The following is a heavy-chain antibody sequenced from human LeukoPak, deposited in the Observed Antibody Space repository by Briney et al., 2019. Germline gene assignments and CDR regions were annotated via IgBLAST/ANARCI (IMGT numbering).Heavy chain of an antibody. CDR2: IYYSGST. Sequence: SETLSLTCTVSGDSISSYYWSWIRQPPGKGLEWIGYIYYSGSTNYNPSLKSRVTISVDTSKNQFSLKLSSVTAADTAVYYCARDELGAGTVGYWGQGTLVTVSS. CDR1: GDSISSYY. V-gene: IGHV4-59*01. D-gene: IGHD6-13*01. CDR3: ARDELGAGTVGY. J-gene: IGHJ4*02.